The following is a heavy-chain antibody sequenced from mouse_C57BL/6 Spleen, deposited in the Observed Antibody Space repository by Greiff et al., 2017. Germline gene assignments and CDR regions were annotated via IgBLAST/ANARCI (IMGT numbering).Heavy chain of an antibody. CDR3: ARNPGYYYAMDY. CDR2: FYPGDGDT. V-gene: IGHV1-82*01. J-gene: IGHJ4*01. CDR1: GYAFRSSW. Sequence: VQLQQSGPELVKPGASVKISCKASGYAFRSSWMNWVKQSPGKGLEWIGRFYPGDGDTNYHGKFTGKSTLTADNSSSTAYMQLSSLTSEDSAVYFCARNPGYYYAMDYWGQGTSVTVSS. D-gene: IGHD2-2*01.